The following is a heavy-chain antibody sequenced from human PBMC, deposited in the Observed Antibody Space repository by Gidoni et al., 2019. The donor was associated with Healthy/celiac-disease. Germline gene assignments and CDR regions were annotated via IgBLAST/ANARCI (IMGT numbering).Heavy chain of an antibody. CDR2: ISWNSGSI. Sequence: DVQLVESGGGLVQLGRSLRLFCAASGFTFDAYAMHWVRQAPGKGLEWVSGISWNSGSIGYADSVKGRFTISRDNAKNSLYLQMNSLRAEDTALYYCARVGATELRDDAFDIWGQGTMVTVSS. D-gene: IGHD1-26*01. V-gene: IGHV3-9*01. J-gene: IGHJ3*02. CDR3: ARVGATELRDDAFDI. CDR1: GFTFDAYA.